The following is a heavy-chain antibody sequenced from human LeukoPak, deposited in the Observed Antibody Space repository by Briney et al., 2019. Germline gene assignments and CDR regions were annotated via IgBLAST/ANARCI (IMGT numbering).Heavy chain of an antibody. V-gene: IGHV4-30-2*01. CDR2: IYHSGST. CDR1: GGSISSGGYS. CDR3: ARGYYYDSSGYYHPLDY. J-gene: IGHJ4*02. Sequence: SQTLSLTCAVSGGSISSGGYSWSWIRQPPGKGLEWIGYIYHSGSTYYNPSLKSRVTISVDRSKNQFSLKLSSVTAADTAVYYCARGYYYDSSGYYHPLDYWGQGTLVTVSS. D-gene: IGHD3-22*01.